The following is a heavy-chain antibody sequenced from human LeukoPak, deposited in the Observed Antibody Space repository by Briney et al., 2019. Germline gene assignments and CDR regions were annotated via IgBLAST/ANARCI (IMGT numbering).Heavy chain of an antibody. CDR3: ARVTSMYDFDSGGTWGFDY. V-gene: IGHV1-18*01. CDR1: GYTFTYYG. D-gene: IGHD3-22*01. Sequence: ASVKVSCKASGYTFTYYGISWVRQAPGQGLEWMGWISAYDGNTKYAQKLQGRVSMTTDTSTSTAHMELRSLRSDDTAVYFCARVTSMYDFDSGGTWGFDYWGQGTLVTVSS. CDR2: ISAYDGNT. J-gene: IGHJ4*02.